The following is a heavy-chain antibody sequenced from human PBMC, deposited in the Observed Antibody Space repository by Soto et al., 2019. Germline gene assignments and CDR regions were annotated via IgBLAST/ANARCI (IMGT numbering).Heavy chain of an antibody. CDR2: IYFSGTT. D-gene: IGHD3-22*01. Sequence: SETLSLTCTVSGGYIRSGDYYLRWIRQHPGKGLEWIGTIYFSGTTYYNPSLKSRVTISVDTSKNQFSLNLSSVTAADTAVYYCARRDRSGFSYWLDTWGQGTLVTVSS. CDR1: GGYIRSGDYY. V-gene: IGHV4-31*03. CDR3: ARRDRSGFSYWLDT. J-gene: IGHJ5*02.